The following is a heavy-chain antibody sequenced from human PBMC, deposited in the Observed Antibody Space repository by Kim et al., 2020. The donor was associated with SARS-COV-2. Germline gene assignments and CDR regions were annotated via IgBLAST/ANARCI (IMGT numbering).Heavy chain of an antibody. CDR3: ARESGYSDSSGSFDC. J-gene: IGHJ4*02. Sequence: PSLKSRVTMSVDTSKNQFSLKLSSVTAADAPVYYCARESGYSDSSGSFDCWGQGTLVTVSS. D-gene: IGHD3-22*01. V-gene: IGHV4-4*07.